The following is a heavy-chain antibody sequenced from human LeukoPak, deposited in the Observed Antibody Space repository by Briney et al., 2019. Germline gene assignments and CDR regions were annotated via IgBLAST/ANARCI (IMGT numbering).Heavy chain of an antibody. V-gene: IGHV1-24*01. D-gene: IGHD3-16*01. CDR3: ATSGTYGGLYDYVWGSSSDAFDI. Sequence: GASVKGSCKVSGYTLTELSMHWVRQAPGKGLEWMGGFDPEDGETIYAQKFQGRVTMTEDTSTDTAYMELSSLRSEDTAVYYCATSGTYGGLYDYVWGSSSDAFDIWGQGTMVTVSS. J-gene: IGHJ3*02. CDR1: GYTLTELS. CDR2: FDPEDGET.